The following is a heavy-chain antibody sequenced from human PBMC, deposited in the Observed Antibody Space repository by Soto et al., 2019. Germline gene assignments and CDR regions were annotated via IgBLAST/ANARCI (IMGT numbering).Heavy chain of an antibody. D-gene: IGHD1-7*01. CDR2: IYYSGST. CDR3: ARGLSTATTPYDY. CDR1: GASISTYY. J-gene: IGHJ4*02. Sequence: PSETLSLTCTVSGASISTYYWNWIRQPPGKGLEWIGYIYYSGSTNYNPSLKSRVTISVDTSTNQFSLKLSSVTAADTAVYYCARGLSTATTPYDYWGQGTLVTVSS. V-gene: IGHV4-59*01.